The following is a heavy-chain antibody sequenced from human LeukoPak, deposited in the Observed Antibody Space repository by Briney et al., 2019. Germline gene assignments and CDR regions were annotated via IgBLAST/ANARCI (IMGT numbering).Heavy chain of an antibody. V-gene: IGHV4-34*01. J-gene: IGHJ3*02. CDR2: INHSGST. Sequence: PSETLSLTCAVYGGSFSGYYWSWIRQPPGKGLEWIGEINHSGSTNYNPSLKSRVTISVDTSKNQFSLKLSSVTAADTAVYYCARPSRAWLPRGAFDIWGQGTMVTVSS. CDR1: GGSFSGYY. CDR3: ARPSRAWLPRGAFDI. D-gene: IGHD6-19*01.